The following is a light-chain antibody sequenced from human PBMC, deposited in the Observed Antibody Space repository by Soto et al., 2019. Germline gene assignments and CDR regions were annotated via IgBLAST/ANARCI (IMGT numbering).Light chain of an antibody. CDR2: VNT. Sequence: QSVLTQPPSVSGAPGQTITISCTGSSSNIGADFGVHWYQQLPGAAPKLVIFVNTNRPSGVPDRFSGSKSGTSASLVITGLQADDEADYYCQSNDNGLSGSDVFGTGTKLTVL. V-gene: IGLV1-40*01. CDR1: SSNIGADFG. J-gene: IGLJ1*01. CDR3: QSNDNGLSGSDV.